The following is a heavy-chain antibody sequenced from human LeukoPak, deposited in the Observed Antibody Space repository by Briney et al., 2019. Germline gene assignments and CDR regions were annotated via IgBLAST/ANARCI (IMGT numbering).Heavy chain of an antibody. J-gene: IGHJ4*02. CDR1: GFTFSSYA. D-gene: IGHD3-22*01. CDR3: ATDYDSSGYDY. CDR2: ISYDGSNK. Sequence: PGRSLRLSCAASGFTFSSYAMHWVRQAPGKGLEWGVVISYDGSNKYYADSVKGRFTISRDNSKNTLYLQMNSLRAEDTAVYYCATDYDSSGYDYWGQGTLVTVSS. V-gene: IGHV3-30*04.